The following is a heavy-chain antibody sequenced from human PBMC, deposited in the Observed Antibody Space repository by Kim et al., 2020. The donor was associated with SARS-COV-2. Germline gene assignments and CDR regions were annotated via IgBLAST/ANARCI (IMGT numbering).Heavy chain of an antibody. D-gene: IGHD2-2*01. CDR2: IYSGGST. CDR3: ARGWGYCSSTSCYVGDY. CDR1: GFTVSSNY. J-gene: IGHJ4*02. V-gene: IGHV3-53*01. Sequence: GGSLRLSCAASGFTVSSNYMSWVRQAPGKGLEWVSVIYSGGSTYYADSVKGRFTISRDNSKNTLYLQMNSLRAEDTAVYYCARGWGYCSSTSCYVGDYWGQGTLVTVSS.